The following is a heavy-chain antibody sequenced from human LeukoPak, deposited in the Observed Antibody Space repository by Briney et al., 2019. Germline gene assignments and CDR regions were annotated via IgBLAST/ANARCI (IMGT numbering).Heavy chain of an antibody. CDR2: IYYSGST. CDR3: AGNRYYFDY. V-gene: IGHV4-59*01. J-gene: IGHJ4*02. CDR1: GGSFSGYY. Sequence: PSETLSLTCAVYGGSFSGYYWSWIRQPPGKGLEWIGYIYYSGSTNYNPSLKSRVTISLDTSKNQFSLRLSSVTAADTAVYYCAGNRYYFDYWGQGTLVTVSS. D-gene: IGHD1-14*01.